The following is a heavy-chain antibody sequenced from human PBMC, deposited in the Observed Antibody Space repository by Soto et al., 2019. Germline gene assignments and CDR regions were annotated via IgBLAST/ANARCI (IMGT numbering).Heavy chain of an antibody. D-gene: IGHD3-16*01. CDR1: GGSISSSDYY. CDR2: IYFSGST. J-gene: IGHJ4*02. CDR3: ARRAGDFVFGGPYYFDY. Sequence: SETLSLTCTVSGGSISSSDYYWSWIRQPPGKGLEWIGYIYFSGSTYYSPSLKSRVTISVDTSKNQFSLKLSSVTAADTAVYYCARRAGDFVFGGPYYFDYWGQGTLVTVSS. V-gene: IGHV4-30-4*01.